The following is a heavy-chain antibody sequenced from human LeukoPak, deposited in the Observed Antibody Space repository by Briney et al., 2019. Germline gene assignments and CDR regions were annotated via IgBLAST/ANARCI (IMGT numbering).Heavy chain of an antibody. Sequence: SGPMLVKPTQTLTLTCSFSGFSLNANEVGVGWIRQPPGRALEWLAVIYWDDVKRDNPSLRSRLNITKDTSKNQVVLTMTNMDPVDTATYFCAHAYTPSGTWGYFDNWGQGTLVTVSS. J-gene: IGHJ4*02. CDR3: AHAYTPSGTWGYFDN. D-gene: IGHD1-1*01. CDR2: IYWDDVK. V-gene: IGHV2-5*02. CDR1: GFSLNANEVG.